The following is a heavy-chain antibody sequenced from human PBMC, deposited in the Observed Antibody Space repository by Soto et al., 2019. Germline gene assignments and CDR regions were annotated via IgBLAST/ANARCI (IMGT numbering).Heavy chain of an antibody. CDR2: ISYDGSNK. CDR1: GFTFSSYA. V-gene: IGHV3-30-3*01. D-gene: IGHD4-17*01. CDR3: ARDLSGDYFDY. J-gene: IGHJ4*02. Sequence: GGSLRLSCAASGFTFSSYAMHWVRQAPGKGLEWVAVISYDGSNKYYADSVKGRFTISRDNSKNTLYLQMNSLRAEDAAVYYCARDLSGDYFDYWGQGTLVTVSS.